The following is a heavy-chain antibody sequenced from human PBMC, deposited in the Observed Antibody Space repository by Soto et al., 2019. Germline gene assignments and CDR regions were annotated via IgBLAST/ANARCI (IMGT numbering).Heavy chain of an antibody. CDR1: GGSISSGGYY. CDR3: ARAGSGTTRGHWFDP. D-gene: IGHD1-1*01. V-gene: IGHV4-31*03. Sequence: KTSETLSLTCIVSGGSISSGGYYWSWIRQHPGKGLEWIGYIYYTGRTYYNPSLKSRFTMSVDTSKNQFSLMLSSVTAADTALYYCARAGSGTTRGHWFDPWGQGTLVTVSS. J-gene: IGHJ5*02. CDR2: IYYTGRT.